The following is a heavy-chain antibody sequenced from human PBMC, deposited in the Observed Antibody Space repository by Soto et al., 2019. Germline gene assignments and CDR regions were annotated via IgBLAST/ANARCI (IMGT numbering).Heavy chain of an antibody. CDR1: GFTFSSYA. V-gene: IGHV3-23*01. D-gene: IGHD1-20*01. J-gene: IGHJ6*02. Sequence: EVQLLESEGGLVQPGGSLRLSCAASGFTFSSYAMSWVRQAPGKGPEWASGISYSGGSTYYADSVKGRFTISRDNSKHTLYLQMNSLRDEDTAVYYCEKRRITGTSDYYYGMDVWGQGTTVTVSS. CDR3: EKRRITGTSDYYYGMDV. CDR2: ISYSGGST.